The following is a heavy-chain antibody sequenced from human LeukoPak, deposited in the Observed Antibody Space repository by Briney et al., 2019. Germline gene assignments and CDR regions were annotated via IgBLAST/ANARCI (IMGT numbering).Heavy chain of an antibody. Sequence: GASVKVSCKASGYTFTGCYMHWVRQAPGQGLEWMGWINPNSGGTNYAQKFQGRVTMTRDTSISTAYMELSRLRSDDTAVYYCARGGPVAYYGWFDPWGQGTLVTVSS. CDR1: GYTFTGCY. D-gene: IGHD4-17*01. V-gene: IGHV1-2*02. CDR2: INPNSGGT. J-gene: IGHJ5*02. CDR3: ARGGPVAYYGWFDP.